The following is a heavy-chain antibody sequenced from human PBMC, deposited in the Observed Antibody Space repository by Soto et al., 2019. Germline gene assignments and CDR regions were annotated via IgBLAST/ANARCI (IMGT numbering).Heavy chain of an antibody. Sequence: ASVKVSCKASGYTFTSYYMHWVRQAPGQGLEWMGIINTSGGSTSYAQKFQGRVTMTRDTSTSTVYMELSSLRSEDTAVYYCARVTRRIAVAVDREVAPASRPPDCCAFDIWGQGTMVTVS. D-gene: IGHD6-19*01. CDR1: GYTFTSYY. CDR3: ARVTRRIAVAVDREVAPASRPPDCCAFDI. J-gene: IGHJ3*02. CDR2: INTSGGST. V-gene: IGHV1-46*01.